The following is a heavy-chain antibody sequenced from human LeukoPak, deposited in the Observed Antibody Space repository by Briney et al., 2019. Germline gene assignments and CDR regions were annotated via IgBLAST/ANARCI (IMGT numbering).Heavy chain of an antibody. J-gene: IGHJ4*02. CDR3: AREIAARPDYFDY. D-gene: IGHD6-6*01. Sequence: PSETLSLTCTVSGGSISSYYWSWIRQPPGKGLEWIGYMYYSGSTNYNPSLKSRVTISVDTSKNQFSLKLSSVTAADTAVYYCAREIAARPDYFDYRGQGTLVTVSS. V-gene: IGHV4-59*01. CDR2: MYYSGST. CDR1: GGSISSYY.